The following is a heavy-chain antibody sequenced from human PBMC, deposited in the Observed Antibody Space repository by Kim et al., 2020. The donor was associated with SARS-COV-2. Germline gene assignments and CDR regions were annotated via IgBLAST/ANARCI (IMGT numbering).Heavy chain of an antibody. J-gene: IGHJ4*02. V-gene: IGHV1-24*01. D-gene: IGHD3-22*01. CDR3: ATRTYYYDSSGYARFDY. Sequence: FHGRVTMTEDTSTDTAYMELSSLRSEDTAVYYCATRTYYYDSSGYARFDYWGQGTLVTVSS.